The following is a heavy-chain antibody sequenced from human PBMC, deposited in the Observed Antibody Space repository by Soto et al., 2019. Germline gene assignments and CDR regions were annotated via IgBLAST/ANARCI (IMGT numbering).Heavy chain of an antibody. J-gene: IGHJ5*02. V-gene: IGHV4-38-2*02. CDR1: RYCISIGDD. CDR3: ARAHGGHSGWGHWSDP. CDR2: ISHSWTS. D-gene: IGHD2-21*02. Sequence: HSYTPSIVSTLCRYCISIGDDWRWIRQTPGKWLEWIGSISHSWTSFYNPCLRRRVTISMDTSHIHFSLKLNSLTAPATAVYYCARAHGGHSGWGHWSDPWGQGTLVTFSS.